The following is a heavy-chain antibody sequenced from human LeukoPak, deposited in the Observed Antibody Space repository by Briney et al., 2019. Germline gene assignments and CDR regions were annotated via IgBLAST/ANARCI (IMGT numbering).Heavy chain of an antibody. D-gene: IGHD2-21*01. J-gene: IGHJ6*02. V-gene: IGHV1-2*02. CDR1: GYTFTGYY. CDR2: IYPNSGGT. CDR3: ARHYCGGECYIPRGMDG. Sequence: ASVKVSCKASGYTFTGYYMHWVRQAAGQGLEWMGWIYPNSGGTNYAQKFQGRATMTRDTSISTAYMEMRRLRSDDTVEYYCARHYCGGECYIPRGMDGWGQGTTVTVSS.